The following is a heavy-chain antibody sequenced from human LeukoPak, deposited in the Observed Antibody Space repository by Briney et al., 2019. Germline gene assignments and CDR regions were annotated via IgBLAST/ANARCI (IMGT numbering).Heavy chain of an antibody. V-gene: IGHV3-30-3*01. Sequence: GRSLRLSCAASGFTFSSYVMHWVRQAPGKGLEWVAVISYDGSNKYYADSVKGRFTISRDNSKNTLYLQMNSLRAEDTAVYYCARDFSGSYYGTTDYGMDVWGQGTTVTVSS. CDR3: ARDFSGSYYGTTDYGMDV. CDR2: ISYDGSNK. D-gene: IGHD1-26*01. J-gene: IGHJ6*02. CDR1: GFTFSSYV.